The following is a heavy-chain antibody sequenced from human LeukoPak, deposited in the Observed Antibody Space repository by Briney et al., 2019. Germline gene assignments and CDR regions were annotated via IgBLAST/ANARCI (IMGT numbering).Heavy chain of an antibody. CDR1: GDSVSSNSAA. J-gene: IGHJ4*02. CDR2: TYYRSHWYN. V-gene: IGHV6-1*01. Sequence: SQTLSLTFAISGDSVSSNSAAWHWIRQSPSRGLEWLGRTYYRSHWYNDYALSVKSRITINADTSKNQFSLQLNSVTPDDTAVYYCARVGWGYHLDKWGQGTLVTVSS. CDR3: ARVGWGYHLDK. D-gene: IGHD3-16*01.